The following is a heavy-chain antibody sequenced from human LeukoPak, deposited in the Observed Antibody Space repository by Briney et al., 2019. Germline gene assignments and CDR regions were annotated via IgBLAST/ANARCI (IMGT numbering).Heavy chain of an antibody. CDR1: VDSVSRNSAA. V-gene: IGHV6-1*01. Sequence: SQTLALTCAISVDSVSRNSAAWNWITQSPSRGLEWLGRTYYRSKGYNEYAVSVKSRITINPDTSTNPFSLQLNSVTPEDTAVYYCARDRFTMVRGVITHTGPFDPWGQGTLVTVSS. CDR3: ARDRFTMVRGVITHTGPFDP. CDR2: TYYRSKGYN. J-gene: IGHJ5*02. D-gene: IGHD3-10*01.